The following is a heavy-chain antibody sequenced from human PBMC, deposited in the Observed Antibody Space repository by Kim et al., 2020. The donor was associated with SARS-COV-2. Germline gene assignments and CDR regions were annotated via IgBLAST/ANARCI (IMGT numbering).Heavy chain of an antibody. V-gene: IGHV3-30*04. J-gene: IGHJ6*02. CDR2: ISYDGSNK. CDR3: ARQYYYDSSGYYYPHYYYSVMDL. CDR1: GFTFSSYA. D-gene: IGHD3-22*01. Sequence: GGSLRLSCAASGFTFSSYAMHWVRQAPGKGLEWVGVISYDGSNKYYADSVKGRFTISRDNSKNTRYLQMNSLRAEDTAVYYCARQYYYDSSGYYYPHYYYSVMDLWGPGTTVPVSS.